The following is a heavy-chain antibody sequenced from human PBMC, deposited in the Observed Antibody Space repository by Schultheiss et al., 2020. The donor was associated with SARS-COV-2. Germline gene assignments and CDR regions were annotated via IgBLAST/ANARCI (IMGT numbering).Heavy chain of an antibody. CDR1: GFTFSSYA. J-gene: IGHJ4*02. D-gene: IGHD4-17*01. Sequence: GESLKISCAASGFTFSSYAMSWVRQAPGKGLEWVSAISGSGGSTYYADSVKGRFTISRDNDKNSLYLQMNSLRAEDTAVYYCAREATVTNFDYWGQGTLVTVSS. CDR3: AREATVTNFDY. CDR2: ISGSGGST. V-gene: IGHV3-23*01.